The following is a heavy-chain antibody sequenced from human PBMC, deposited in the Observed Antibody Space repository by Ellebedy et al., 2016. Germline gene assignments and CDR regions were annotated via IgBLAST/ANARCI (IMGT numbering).Heavy chain of an antibody. Sequence: SETLSLXXSVSGASITSSSYYWGWIRRPPGKGLEWIGRISYDGTNYYNPSLESRVTISLDTSKNQFSLKLSSVTAADTAVYYCARQEYCSSTSCTHYYYYMDVWGTGTTVTVSS. J-gene: IGHJ6*03. CDR2: ISYDGTN. V-gene: IGHV4-39*01. D-gene: IGHD2-2*01. CDR1: GASITSSSYY. CDR3: ARQEYCSSTSCTHYYYYMDV.